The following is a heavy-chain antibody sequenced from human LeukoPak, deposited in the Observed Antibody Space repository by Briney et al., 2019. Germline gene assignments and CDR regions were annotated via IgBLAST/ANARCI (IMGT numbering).Heavy chain of an antibody. J-gene: IGHJ4*02. V-gene: IGHV4-39*01. CDR2: IYYSGST. CDR1: GGSISSSSYY. Sequence: SETLSLTCTVSGGSISSSSYYWGWIRQPPGKGLEWIGSIYYSGSTYYNPSLKSRVTISVDTSKNQFSLKLSSVTAADTAVYYCARLWFGELTFDYWGQGTLVTVSS. D-gene: IGHD3-10*01. CDR3: ARLWFGELTFDY.